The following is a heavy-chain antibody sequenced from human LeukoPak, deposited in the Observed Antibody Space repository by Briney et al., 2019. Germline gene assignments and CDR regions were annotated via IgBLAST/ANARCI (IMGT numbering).Heavy chain of an antibody. CDR3: ARGSPPEYSLYYYYYMDV. V-gene: IGHV1-69*06. D-gene: IGHD6-6*01. CDR2: IIPIFGTA. Sequence: SVKVSCKASGGTFSSYAISWVRQAPGQGLEWMGGIIPIFGTANYAQKFQGRVTITADKSTSTAYMELSSLRSEDTAVYYCARGSPPEYSLYYYYYMDVWGKGTTVTVSS. J-gene: IGHJ6*03. CDR1: GGTFSSYA.